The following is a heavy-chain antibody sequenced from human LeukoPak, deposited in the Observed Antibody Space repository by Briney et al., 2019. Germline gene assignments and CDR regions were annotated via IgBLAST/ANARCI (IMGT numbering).Heavy chain of an antibody. J-gene: IGHJ4*02. Sequence: SETLSLTCTVSGGSISNYYWSWIRQPPGKGLEWIGYIHYSGSTNYNPSLKGRVTISEDTSKNQFSLKLTSVTAADTAVYYCARSSSWYTIDYWGQGTLVTVSS. D-gene: IGHD6-13*01. CDR3: ARSSSWYTIDY. CDR1: GGSISNYY. CDR2: IHYSGST. V-gene: IGHV4-59*01.